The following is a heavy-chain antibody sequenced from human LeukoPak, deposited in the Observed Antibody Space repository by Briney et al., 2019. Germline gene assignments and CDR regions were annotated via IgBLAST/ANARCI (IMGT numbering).Heavy chain of an antibody. V-gene: IGHV1-2*02. Sequence: ASVKVSCTASGYTFTGYYMHWVRQAPGQGLEWMGWINPNSGGTNYAQKFQGRVTMTRDTSISTAYMELSRLRSDDTAVYYCARIAVAGMDGDYWGQGTLVTVSS. J-gene: IGHJ4*02. CDR1: GYTFTGYY. D-gene: IGHD6-19*01. CDR2: INPNSGGT. CDR3: ARIAVAGMDGDY.